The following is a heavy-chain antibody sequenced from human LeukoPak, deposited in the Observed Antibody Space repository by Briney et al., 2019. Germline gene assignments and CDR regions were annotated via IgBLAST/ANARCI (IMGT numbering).Heavy chain of an antibody. V-gene: IGHV3-30*18. Sequence: GRSLRLSCAASGFTFSSYGMHWVRQAPGKGLEWVAVISYDGSNKYYADSVKGRFTISRDNSKNTLYLQMNSLRAEDTAVYYCAKDVYRGSGYYFYFDYWGQGTLVTVSS. CDR3: AKDVYRGSGYYFYFDY. CDR2: ISYDGSNK. J-gene: IGHJ4*02. CDR1: GFTFSSYG. D-gene: IGHD3-22*01.